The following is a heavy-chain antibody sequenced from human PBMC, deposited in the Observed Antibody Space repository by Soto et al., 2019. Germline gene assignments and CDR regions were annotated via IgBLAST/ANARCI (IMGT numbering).Heavy chain of an antibody. J-gene: IGHJ4*02. Sequence: PSETLSLTCTVSGGSISSGPYTWGWFRQPPGKGLEWIGTFHYSGFTRYNPSLESRVTISVDTSKSQFSLKLSSVTAADTAVYYCARSQTTVTSYDYWGQGTLVTVS. CDR1: GGSISSGPYT. CDR2: FHYSGFT. V-gene: IGHV4-39*07. CDR3: ARSQTTVTSYDY. D-gene: IGHD4-17*01.